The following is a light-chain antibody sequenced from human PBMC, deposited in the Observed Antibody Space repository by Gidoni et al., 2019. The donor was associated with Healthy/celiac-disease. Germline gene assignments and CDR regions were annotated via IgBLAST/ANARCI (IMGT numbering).Light chain of an antibody. Sequence: QSVLTQPPSASGTPGQRVTISCSGSSSNIGSNYVYWYQHLPGTAPKLLIYRNNQRPSGVPDRFSVSKSGTSASLASSGLRSEDEADYYCAAWDDSLSGWVFGGGTKLTVL. V-gene: IGLV1-47*01. CDR3: AAWDDSLSGWV. J-gene: IGLJ3*02. CDR2: RNN. CDR1: SSNIGSNY.